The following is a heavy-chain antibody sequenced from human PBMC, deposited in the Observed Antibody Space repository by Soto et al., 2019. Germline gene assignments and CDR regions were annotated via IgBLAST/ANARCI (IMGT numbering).Heavy chain of an antibody. D-gene: IGHD3-22*01. CDR2: IYYSGST. J-gene: IGHJ3*02. CDR1: GGSISSGGYY. CDR3: ARARDYYDSSGYYYGGALDI. V-gene: IGHV4-31*03. Sequence: PSETLSLTCTGSGGSISSGGYYWSWIRQHPGKGLEWIGYIYYSGSTYYNPSLKSRVTISVDTSKNQFSLKLSSVTAADTAVYYCARARDYYDSSGYYYGGALDIWGQGTMVTVS.